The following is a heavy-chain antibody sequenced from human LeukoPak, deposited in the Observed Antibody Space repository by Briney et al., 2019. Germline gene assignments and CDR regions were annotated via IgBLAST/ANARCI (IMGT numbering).Heavy chain of an antibody. D-gene: IGHD2-2*01. CDR1: GGTFSSYA. Sequence: ASVKVSCKASGGTFSSYAISWVRQAPGQGLEWMGGIIPIFGTANYAQKFQGRVTITTDESTSTAYMELSSLRSEDTAVYYCARTPNCSSTSCYGPYYYYYMDVWGKGTTVTVPS. J-gene: IGHJ6*03. CDR3: ARTPNCSSTSCYGPYYYYYMDV. CDR2: IIPIFGTA. V-gene: IGHV1-69*05.